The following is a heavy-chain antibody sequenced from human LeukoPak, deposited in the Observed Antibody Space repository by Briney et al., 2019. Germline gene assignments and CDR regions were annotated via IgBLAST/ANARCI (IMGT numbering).Heavy chain of an antibody. J-gene: IGHJ5*02. CDR1: GGTFSSYA. CDR2: IIPIFGTA. D-gene: IGHD6-19*01. CDR3: AKDISGWYEGKWFDP. V-gene: IGHV1-69*05. Sequence: SVKVSCTASGGTFSSYAISWVRQAPRQGLEWIGGIIPIFGTANYAQKFQGRVTITTDESTSTAYMELSSLRSEDTAVYYCAKDISGWYEGKWFDPWGQGTLVTVSS.